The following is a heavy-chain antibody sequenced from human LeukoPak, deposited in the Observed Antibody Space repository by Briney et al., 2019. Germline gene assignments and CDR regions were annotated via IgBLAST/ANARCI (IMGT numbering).Heavy chain of an antibody. D-gene: IGHD2-2*01. Sequence: ASVKVSCKASGYTFTGYYMHWVRQAPGQGLEWMGWINPNSGGTKYAQKFQGRVTMTRDTSISTVYMELSRLRSDDTAVYYCARDVGEYCSSTNCYASHYWGQGTLVTVSS. CDR3: ARDVGEYCSSTNCYASHY. CDR1: GYTFTGYY. J-gene: IGHJ4*02. CDR2: INPNSGGT. V-gene: IGHV1-2*02.